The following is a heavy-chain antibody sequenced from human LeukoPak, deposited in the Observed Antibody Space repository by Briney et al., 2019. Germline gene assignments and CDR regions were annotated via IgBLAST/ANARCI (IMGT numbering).Heavy chain of an antibody. CDR2: MNPNSGNT. D-gene: IGHD6-19*01. J-gene: IGHJ4*02. V-gene: IGHV1-8*01. CDR3: ARVGYSSGWYSRAFWY. Sequence: ASVKVSCKASGYTFTSYDINWVRQATGQGLEWMGWMNPNSGNTGYAQKFQGRATMTRNTSISTAYMELSSLRSEDTAVYYCARVGYSSGWYSRAFWYWGQGTLVTVSS. CDR1: GYTFTSYD.